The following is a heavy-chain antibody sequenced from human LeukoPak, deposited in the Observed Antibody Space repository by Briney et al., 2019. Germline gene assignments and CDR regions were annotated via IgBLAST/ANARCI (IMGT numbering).Heavy chain of an antibody. D-gene: IGHD2-15*01. CDR2: INPSGGST. CDR3: ARDLKRRYCSGGSCQHHYYMDV. CDR1: GYTFTSYY. V-gene: IGHV1-46*01. Sequence: ASVKVSCKASGYTFTSYYMHWVRQAPGQGLEWMGIINPSGGSTSYAQKFQGRVTMTRDMSTSTVYMELSSLRSDDTAVYYCARDLKRRYCSGGSCQHHYYMDVWGKGTTVTVSS. J-gene: IGHJ6*03.